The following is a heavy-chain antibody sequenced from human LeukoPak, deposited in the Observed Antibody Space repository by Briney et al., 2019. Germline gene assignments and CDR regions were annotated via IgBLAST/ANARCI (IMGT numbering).Heavy chain of an antibody. J-gene: IGHJ4*02. Sequence: PGGSLRLSCAASGFIFNTFWMNWVRLTPGKGLEWVAKVNQDGSDMYYVDSVKGRFFVSRDNARNLVYLQMNSLRVDDTAVYYCAKSGELTPDDYWGQGTLVTVSS. D-gene: IGHD1-14*01. CDR2: VNQDGSDM. CDR1: GFIFNTFW. V-gene: IGHV3-7*03. CDR3: AKSGELTPDDY.